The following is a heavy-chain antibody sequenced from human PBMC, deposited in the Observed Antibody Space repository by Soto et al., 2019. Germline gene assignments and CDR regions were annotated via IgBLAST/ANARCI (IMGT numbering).Heavy chain of an antibody. D-gene: IGHD6-13*01. CDR3: ARDGPAASTFDY. CDR1: GYTFSNHA. CDR2: ISTGNGNT. Sequence: QVQLVQSGAEVKKPGASVKVSCRASGYTFSNHAIHWLRQAPGRRPEWVGWISTGNGNTHYSQNFMDRVTMTRDTSAITAYMELSSLRSEDTGVYYCARDGPAASTFDYWGQGTVVTVSS. V-gene: IGHV1-3*04. J-gene: IGHJ4*02.